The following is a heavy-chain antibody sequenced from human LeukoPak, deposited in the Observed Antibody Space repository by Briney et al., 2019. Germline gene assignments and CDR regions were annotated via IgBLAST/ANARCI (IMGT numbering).Heavy chain of an antibody. Sequence: GGSLRLSCAASGFTFSSYSMNWVRQAPGKGLEWVSSISSSSSCTYYADSVEGRFTISRDNAKNSLYLQMNSLRAEDTAVYYCARDRQWLGDFDYWGQGTLVTVSS. CDR3: ARDRQWLGDFDY. D-gene: IGHD6-19*01. V-gene: IGHV3-21*01. CDR2: ISSSSSCT. J-gene: IGHJ4*02. CDR1: GFTFSSYS.